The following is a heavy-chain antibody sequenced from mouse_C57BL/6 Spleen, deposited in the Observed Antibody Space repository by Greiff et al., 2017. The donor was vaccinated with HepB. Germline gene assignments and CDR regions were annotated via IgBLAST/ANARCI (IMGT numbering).Heavy chain of an antibody. Sequence: VHLVESGPGLVAPSQSLSITCTVSGFSLTSYGVHWVRQPPGKGLEWLVVIWSDGSTTYNSALKSRLSISKDNSKSQVFLKMNSLQTDDTAMYYCARHGIYYYGSSHAMDYWGQGTSVTVSS. CDR2: IWSDGST. V-gene: IGHV2-6-1*01. CDR1: GFSLTSYG. J-gene: IGHJ4*01. D-gene: IGHD1-1*01. CDR3: ARHGIYYYGSSHAMDY.